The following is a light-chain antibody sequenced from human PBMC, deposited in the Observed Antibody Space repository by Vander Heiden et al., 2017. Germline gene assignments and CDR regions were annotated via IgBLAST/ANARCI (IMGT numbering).Light chain of an antibody. CDR2: STN. J-gene: IGLJ2*01. CDR3: VLYMGSGISV. CDR1: SGSVSTNYY. Sequence: QTVVTQEPSFSVSPGGTVTRTCGLSSGSVSTNYYPSWYQQTPGQSPRTLIYSTNTRSSGVPDRFSGSILGNTAALTITGAQADDESDYYCVLYMGSGISVFGGGTKLTVL. V-gene: IGLV8-61*01.